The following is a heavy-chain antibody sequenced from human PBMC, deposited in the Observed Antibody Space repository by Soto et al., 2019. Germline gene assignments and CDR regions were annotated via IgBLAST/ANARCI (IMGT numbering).Heavy chain of an antibody. Sequence: ASVKVSCKASGYSFTNYDINWVRQATGQGLEWVGWVSPNSGNTGYAQKFQGRVTMTKDTSISTVYMELSSLRSEDTAVYYCAREGYSTSSGPRGNWFDPWGLGTLVTVSS. CDR3: AREGYSTSSGPRGNWFDP. CDR2: VSPNSGNT. J-gene: IGHJ5*02. D-gene: IGHD6-6*01. CDR1: GYSFTNYD. V-gene: IGHV1-8*01.